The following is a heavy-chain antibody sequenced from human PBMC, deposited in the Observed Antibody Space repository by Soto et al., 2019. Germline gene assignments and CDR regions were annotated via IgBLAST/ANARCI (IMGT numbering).Heavy chain of an antibody. V-gene: IGHV3-48*03. Sequence: SLRLSCAASGFTFSSYEMNWVRQAPGKGLEWVSYISSSGSTIYYADSVKGRFTISRDNAKNSLYLQMNSLRAEDTAVYYCARVQNQQLAPGLDYWGQGTLVTVSS. CDR1: GFTFSSYE. CDR2: ISSSGSTI. J-gene: IGHJ4*02. D-gene: IGHD6-13*01. CDR3: ARVQNQQLAPGLDY.